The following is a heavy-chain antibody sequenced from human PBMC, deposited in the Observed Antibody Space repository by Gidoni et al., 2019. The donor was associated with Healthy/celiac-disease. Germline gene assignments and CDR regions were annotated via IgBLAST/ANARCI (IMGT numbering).Heavy chain of an antibody. CDR1: GFTFSSYS. D-gene: IGHD1-26*01. V-gene: IGHV3-21*01. CDR2: ISSSSSYI. Sequence: GGSLRLSCAASGFTFSSYSMNWVRQAPGKGLEWVSSISSSSSYIYYADSVKGRFTISRDNAKNSLYLQMNSLRAEDTAVYYCAREWELSRRYYYYMDVWGKGTTVTVSS. J-gene: IGHJ6*03. CDR3: AREWELSRRYYYYMDV.